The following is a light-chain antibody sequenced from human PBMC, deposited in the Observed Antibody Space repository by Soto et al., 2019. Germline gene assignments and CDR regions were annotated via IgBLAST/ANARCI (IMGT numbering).Light chain of an antibody. CDR1: QSVSSY. CDR3: QQRSNWPIT. CDR2: DAS. J-gene: IGKJ5*01. V-gene: IGKV3-11*01. Sequence: IVLTQSQGTLSLSPGEXPTXSCRASQSVSSYLAWYQQKPGQAPRLLIYDASNRATGIPARFSGSGSGTDFTLTISSLEPEDFAVYYCQQRSNWPITFGQGTRLEIK.